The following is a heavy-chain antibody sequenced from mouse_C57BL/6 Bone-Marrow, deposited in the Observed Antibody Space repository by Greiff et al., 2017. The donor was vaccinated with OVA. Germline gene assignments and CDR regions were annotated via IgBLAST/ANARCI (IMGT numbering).Heavy chain of an antibody. CDR3: ARNYYGSSYYAMDY. V-gene: IGHV1-18*01. CDR2: INPNNGGT. Sequence: EVQLQQSGPELVKPGASVKIPCKASGYTFTDYNMDWVKQSHGKSLEWIGDINPNNGGTIYNQKFKGKATLTVDKSSSTAYMELRSLTSEDTAVYYCARNYYGSSYYAMDYWGQGTSVTGSS. D-gene: IGHD1-1*01. CDR1: GYTFTDYN. J-gene: IGHJ4*01.